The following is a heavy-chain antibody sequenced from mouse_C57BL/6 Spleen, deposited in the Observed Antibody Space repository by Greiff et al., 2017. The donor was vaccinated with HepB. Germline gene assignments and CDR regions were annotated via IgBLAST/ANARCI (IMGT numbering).Heavy chain of an antibody. J-gene: IGHJ3*01. CDR1: EYEFPSHD. Sequence: DVKLVESGGGLVQPGESLKLSCESNEYEFPSHDMSWVRKTPEKRLELVAAINSDGGSTYYPDTMERRFIISRDNTNTTLYLQRSSLRSEDTALYYCARSHDGYSAWFAYWGQGTLVTVSA. V-gene: IGHV5-2*01. D-gene: IGHD2-3*01. CDR3: ARSHDGYSAWFAY. CDR2: INSDGGST.